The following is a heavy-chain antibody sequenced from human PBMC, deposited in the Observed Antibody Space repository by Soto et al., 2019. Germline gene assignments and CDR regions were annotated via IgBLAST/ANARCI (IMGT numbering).Heavy chain of an antibody. CDR2: IYNSGST. V-gene: IGHV4-61*03. Sequence: QVQLQESGPGLVKPSETLSLTCTVSGGSISSGTYYWSWIRQPPGKGLKWIGYIYNSGSTNYNPSLKSRVTISVDTSKNHFSLKLSSVTAADTAVYYCARLGDYNWNYFDYWGQGTLVTVSS. CDR1: GGSISSGTYY. J-gene: IGHJ4*02. D-gene: IGHD1-20*01. CDR3: ARLGDYNWNYFDY.